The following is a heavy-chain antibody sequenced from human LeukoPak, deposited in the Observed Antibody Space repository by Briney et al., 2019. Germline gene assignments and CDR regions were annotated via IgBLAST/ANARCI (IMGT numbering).Heavy chain of an antibody. CDR3: ARDLPLMVRGVIITYYGMDV. CDR1: GFTVSSNY. Sequence: PGGSLRLSCAASGFTVSSNYMSWVRQAPGKGLEWVSVIYSGGSTYYADSVKGRFTISRDNSKNTLYLQMNSLRAEDTAVYYCARDLPLMVRGVIITYYGMDVWGQGTTVTVSS. CDR2: IYSGGST. V-gene: IGHV3-66*01. J-gene: IGHJ6*02. D-gene: IGHD3-10*01.